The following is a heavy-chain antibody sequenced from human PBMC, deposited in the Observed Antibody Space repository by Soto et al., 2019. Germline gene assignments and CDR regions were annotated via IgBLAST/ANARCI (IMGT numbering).Heavy chain of an antibody. D-gene: IGHD3-3*01. V-gene: IGHV4-59*01. CDR2: IYYSGST. CDR1: GGSISSYY. Sequence: SETLSLTCTVSGGSISSYYWSWIRQPPGKGLEWIGYIYYSGSTNYNPSLQSRVTISVDTSKNQFSLKLSSVTAADMAVYYCARSYYDFWSGYYDYYFDYWGQGTLVTVSS. J-gene: IGHJ4*02. CDR3: ARSYYDFWSGYYDYYFDY.